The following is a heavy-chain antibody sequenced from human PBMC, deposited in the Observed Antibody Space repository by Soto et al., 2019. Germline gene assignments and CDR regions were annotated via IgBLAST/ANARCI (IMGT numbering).Heavy chain of an antibody. D-gene: IGHD6-13*01. CDR2: IYYSGST. J-gene: IGHJ4*02. CDR1: GGSLSSSSYY. Sequence: PSETLSLTCTVSGGSLSSSSYYWGWIRQPPGKGLEWIGSIYYSGSTYYNPSLKSRVTISVDTSKNQFSLKLSSVTAADTAVYYCARHNSLAAAPPVGDYWGQGTLVTVS. CDR3: ARHNSLAAAPPVGDY. V-gene: IGHV4-39*01.